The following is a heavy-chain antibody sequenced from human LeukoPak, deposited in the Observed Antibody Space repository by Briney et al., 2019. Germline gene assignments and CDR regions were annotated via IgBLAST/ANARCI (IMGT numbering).Heavy chain of an antibody. V-gene: IGHV1-2*02. J-gene: IGHJ4*02. D-gene: IGHD2-15*01. CDR3: ARVAHCSGGSCYSLYDY. CDR1: GYTFAGYY. Sequence: ASAKVSCKASGYTFAGYYMHWVRQAPGQGLEWMGWINPNSGGTNYAQKFQGRVTMTRDTSISTAYMELSRLRSDDTAVYYCARVAHCSGGSCYSLYDYWGQGTLVTVSS. CDR2: INPNSGGT.